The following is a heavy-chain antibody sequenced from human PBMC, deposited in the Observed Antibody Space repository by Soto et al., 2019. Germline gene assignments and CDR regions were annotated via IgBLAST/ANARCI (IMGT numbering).Heavy chain of an antibody. J-gene: IGHJ4*02. CDR2: ISYDGSNK. Sequence: GSLRLSCAASGFTFSSYGMHWVRQAPGKGLEWVAVISYDGSNKYYADSVKGRFTISRDNSKNTLYLQMNSLRAEDTAVYYCAILISNFAVAGTGDFDYWGQGTLVTVSS. CDR3: AILISNFAVAGTGDFDY. CDR1: GFTFSSYG. D-gene: IGHD6-19*01. V-gene: IGHV3-30*03.